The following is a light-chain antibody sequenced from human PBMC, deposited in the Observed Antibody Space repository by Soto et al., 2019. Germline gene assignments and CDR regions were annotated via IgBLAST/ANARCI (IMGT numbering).Light chain of an antibody. Sequence: TGVTQSPGTLPLSQGESVTLCWRVHQSGSSSYLAWYQQKPGQAPKLLIYGASSRATGIPDRFSGRGSGTDFTLTISSLAPEDFAVYYCQQYDSSPRTFGQGTKVDI. V-gene: IGKV3-20*01. CDR3: QQYDSSPRT. CDR1: QSGSSSY. CDR2: GAS. J-gene: IGKJ1*01.